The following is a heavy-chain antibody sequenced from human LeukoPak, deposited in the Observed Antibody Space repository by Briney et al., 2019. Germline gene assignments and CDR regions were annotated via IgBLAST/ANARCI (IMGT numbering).Heavy chain of an antibody. CDR1: GYTFSGYF. CDR3: ARRGRHSGDYIWGIGIDS. Sequence: ASVKVSCKSSGYTFSGYFMHWVRQAPGQGLDWMGWTYPNSGGTNSAQKFPGRVTMPTDTSITTAHMELSSPTSDDTALYYCARRGRHSGDYIWGIGIDSWGQGTLVTVSS. V-gene: IGHV1-2*02. J-gene: IGHJ4*02. CDR2: TYPNSGGT. D-gene: IGHD4-17*01.